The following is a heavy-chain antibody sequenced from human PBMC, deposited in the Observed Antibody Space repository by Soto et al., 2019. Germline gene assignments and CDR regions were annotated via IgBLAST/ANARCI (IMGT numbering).Heavy chain of an antibody. CDR1: GGTLSSYA. CDR3: ARFSYGYKNSTLNDSMDV. Sequence: QVQLVQSGAEVKKPGSSVKVSCKASGGTLSSYAISWVRQAPGQGLEWMGGIIPIFGTANYAQKFQGRVTINADESMSTGYMEMSSIRSDDTAVYYCARFSYGYKNSTLNDSMDVWGQGIKVTVS. D-gene: IGHD5-18*01. V-gene: IGHV1-69*01. CDR2: IIPIFGTA. J-gene: IGHJ6*02.